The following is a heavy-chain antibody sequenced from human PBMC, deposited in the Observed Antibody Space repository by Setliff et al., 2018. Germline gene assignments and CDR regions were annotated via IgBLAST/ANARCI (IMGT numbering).Heavy chain of an antibody. V-gene: IGHV1-69*13. CDR1: GGTFSSYA. CDR3: ARDLIDPDYGDYLSFYYYGMDV. D-gene: IGHD4-17*01. J-gene: IGHJ6*02. CDR2: IIPIFGTA. Sequence: SVKVSCKASGGTFSSYAISWVRQAPGQGLEWMGGIIPIFGTANYAQKFQGRVTITADESTSTAYMELSSLRSEDTAVYYCARDLIDPDYGDYLSFYYYGMDVWGQGTTVTVSS.